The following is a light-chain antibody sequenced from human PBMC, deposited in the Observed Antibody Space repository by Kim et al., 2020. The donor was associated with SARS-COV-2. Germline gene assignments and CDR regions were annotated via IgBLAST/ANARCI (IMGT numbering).Light chain of an antibody. CDR3: QQYDDWPPYT. Sequence: VSPGKRAPLSCRASQSISSNLAWYQQKPGQAPRLLIYGASIRATGIPARFNGGGSGTEFTLTISFLQSEDFAVYYCQQYDDWPPYTFGQGTKLEI. CDR2: GAS. V-gene: IGKV3D-15*03. J-gene: IGKJ2*01. CDR1: QSISSN.